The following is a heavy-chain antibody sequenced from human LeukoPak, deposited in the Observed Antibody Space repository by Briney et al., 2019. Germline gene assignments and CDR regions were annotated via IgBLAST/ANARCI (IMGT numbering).Heavy chain of an antibody. Sequence: PSQTLSLTYTVSGGSISSGSYYWSWIRQPAGKGLEWIGRIYTSGSTNYNPSLKSRVTISVDTSKNQFSLKLSSVTAADTAVYYCAISIAAAFDAFDIWGQGTMVTVSS. CDR3: AISIAAAFDAFDI. CDR2: IYTSGST. V-gene: IGHV4-61*02. CDR1: GGSISSGSYY. D-gene: IGHD6-13*01. J-gene: IGHJ3*02.